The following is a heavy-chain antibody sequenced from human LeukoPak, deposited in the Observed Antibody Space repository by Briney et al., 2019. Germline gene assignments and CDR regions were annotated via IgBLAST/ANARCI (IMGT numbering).Heavy chain of an antibody. Sequence: SVKVSCKASGGTFSSYAISWVRQAPGQGLEWMGGIIPIFGTANYAQKFQGRVTITADKSTSTAYMELSSLRSEDTAVYYCATDPVGYCSANGCYSVDYWGQGTLVTVSS. CDR3: ATDPVGYCSANGCYSVDY. CDR2: IIPIFGTA. V-gene: IGHV1-69*06. CDR1: GGTFSSYA. D-gene: IGHD2-15*01. J-gene: IGHJ4*02.